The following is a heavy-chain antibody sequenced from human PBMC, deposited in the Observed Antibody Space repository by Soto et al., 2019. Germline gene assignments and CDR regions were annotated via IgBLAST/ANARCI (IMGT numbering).Heavy chain of an antibody. J-gene: IGHJ5*02. CDR1: GGSISSGDYY. CDR2: IYYSGST. D-gene: IGHD2-2*01. CDR3: ARAPGVVVPDAPKWGKSDWFDP. V-gene: IGHV4-30-4*01. Sequence: TLSLTCTVSGGSISSGDYYWSWIRQPPGKGLEWIGYIYYSGSTYYNPSLKSRVTISVDTSKNQFSLKLSSVTAADTAVYYCARAPGVVVPDAPKWGKSDWFDPWGQGTLVTVSS.